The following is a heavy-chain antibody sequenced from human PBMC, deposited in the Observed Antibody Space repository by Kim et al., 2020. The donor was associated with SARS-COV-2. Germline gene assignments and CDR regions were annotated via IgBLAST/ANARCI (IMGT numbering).Heavy chain of an antibody. CDR1: GGSISSYY. CDR2: IYYSGST. J-gene: IGHJ4*02. D-gene: IGHD3-10*01. CDR3: ARDRTSGSGNFFDY. V-gene: IGHV4-59*01. Sequence: SETLSLTCTVSGGSISSYYWSWIRQPPGKGLEWIGYIYYSGSTNYNPSLKSRVTISVDTSKNQFSLKLSSVTAADTAVYYCARDRTSGSGNFFDYWGQGTLVTVSS.